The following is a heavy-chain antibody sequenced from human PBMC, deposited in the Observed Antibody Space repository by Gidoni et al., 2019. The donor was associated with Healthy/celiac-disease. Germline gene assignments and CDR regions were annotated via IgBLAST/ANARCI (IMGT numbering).Heavy chain of an antibody. Sequence: EVQLVESGGGLVKPGGSLSLSCAASGFTFSSYSMNWVRQAPGKGLEWVSSISSSSSYIYYADSVKGRFTISRDNAKNSLYLQMNSLRAEDTAVYYCARDIVVVPAVDDAFDIWGQGTMVTVSS. CDR1: GFTFSSYS. J-gene: IGHJ3*02. D-gene: IGHD2-2*01. CDR2: ISSSSSYI. CDR3: ARDIVVVPAVDDAFDI. V-gene: IGHV3-21*01.